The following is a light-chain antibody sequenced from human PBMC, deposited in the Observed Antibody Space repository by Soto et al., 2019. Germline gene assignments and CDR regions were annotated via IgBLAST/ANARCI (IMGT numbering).Light chain of an antibody. CDR2: YDS. CDR1: NIGSKS. CDR3: QVWDSSSDLV. V-gene: IGLV3-21*04. Sequence: SYVLTQPPSVSVAPGKTARITCGGNNIGSKSVHWYQQKPGQAPVLVIYYDSDRPSGIPERFSGSNSGNTATLTISRVEAGDEADYYCQVWDSSSDLVFGGGTKVTVL. J-gene: IGLJ2*01.